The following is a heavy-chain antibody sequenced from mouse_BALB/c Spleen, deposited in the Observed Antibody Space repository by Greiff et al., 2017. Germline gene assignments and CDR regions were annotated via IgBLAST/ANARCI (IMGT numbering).Heavy chain of an antibody. D-gene: IGHD1-2*01. V-gene: IGHV1-69*02. Sequence: VQLQQPGAELVKPGASVNLSCKASGYTFTSYWLHWVKQRPGQGLEWIGEIDPSDSYTNYNQKFKGMATLTEDKSSSTACMQLSSLTSEDSAVYYCSRRISLRLLCDYWGQGTTLTVSS. CDR2: IDPSDSYT. J-gene: IGHJ2*01. CDR1: GYTFTSYW. CDR3: SRRISLRLLCDY.